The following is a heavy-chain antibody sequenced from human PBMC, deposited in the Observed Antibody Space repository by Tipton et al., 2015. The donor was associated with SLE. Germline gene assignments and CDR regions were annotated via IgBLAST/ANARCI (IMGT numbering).Heavy chain of an antibody. CDR1: GGSLSGHR. Sequence: LRLSCAVYGGSLSGHRWSWIRQSPGKGLECIGETNDSGSTNYHPSLKSRATISIDTSKNQYSLKLSSVTAADTAVYYCARAEREVVIDSWGPGILVTVSS. D-gene: IGHD3-22*01. CDR3: ARAEREVVIDS. J-gene: IGHJ4*02. V-gene: IGHV4-34*01. CDR2: TNDSGST.